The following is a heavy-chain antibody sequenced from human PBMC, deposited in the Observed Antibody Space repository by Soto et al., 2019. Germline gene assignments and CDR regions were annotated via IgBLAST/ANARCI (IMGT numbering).Heavy chain of an antibody. CDR2: INPKSGGT. V-gene: IGHV1-2*02. CDR1: GYTFTVYY. Sequence: CKASGYTFTVYYMHWVRQAPRQGLEWLGWINPKSGGTMYPQKFQGRVTMTWDTSISTAYMALTRLRSDDTAVYYCARDLAKGGGSVGFDYWGQGTLVTVSS. D-gene: IGHD1-26*01. J-gene: IGHJ4*02. CDR3: ARDLAKGGGSVGFDY.